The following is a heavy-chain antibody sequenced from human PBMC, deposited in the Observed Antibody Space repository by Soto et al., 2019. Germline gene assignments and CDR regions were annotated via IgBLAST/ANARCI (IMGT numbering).Heavy chain of an antibody. CDR2: IAYSGTT. CDR3: ARRRTSYGLDV. Sequence: SETLSLTCTVPGGSISSWSYYWGWIRQPPGKGLEWIGSIAYSGTTYYDPSLQTRVNTSVETSKNNFSMKLSSVTAEDTPLYYCARRRTSYGLDVSGQATPVTLSS. V-gene: IGHV4-39*02. J-gene: IGHJ6*02. CDR1: GGSISSWSYY.